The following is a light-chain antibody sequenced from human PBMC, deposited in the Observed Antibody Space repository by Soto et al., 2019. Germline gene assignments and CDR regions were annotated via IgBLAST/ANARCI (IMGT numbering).Light chain of an antibody. Sequence: EIVLTQSPGTLSLSPGERATLSCRASQSVSSRSLAWYKQKRGQAPRLLIYGASSRATGIPDRFSGSGSGTDFTLTISRLEPEDFAVYYCQQYGSSPWTFGQGTKVDIK. V-gene: IGKV3-20*01. CDR3: QQYGSSPWT. CDR1: QSVSSRS. J-gene: IGKJ1*01. CDR2: GAS.